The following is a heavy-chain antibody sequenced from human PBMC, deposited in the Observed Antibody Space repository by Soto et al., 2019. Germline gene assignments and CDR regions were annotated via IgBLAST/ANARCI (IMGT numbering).Heavy chain of an antibody. CDR3: AKSLGYCSSTSCYQNWFDP. Sequence: PGGSLRLSCAASGFTFSSYAMSWVRQAPGKGLEWVSAISGSGGSTYYADSVKGRFTISRDNSKNTLYLQMNSLRAEDTAVYYCAKSLGYCSSTSCYQNWFDPWGQGTLVTV. CDR1: GFTFSSYA. CDR2: ISGSGGST. D-gene: IGHD2-2*01. J-gene: IGHJ5*02. V-gene: IGHV3-23*01.